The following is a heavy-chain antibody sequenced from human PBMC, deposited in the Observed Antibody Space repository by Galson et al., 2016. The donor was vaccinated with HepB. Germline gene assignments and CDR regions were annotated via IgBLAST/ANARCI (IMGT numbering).Heavy chain of an antibody. CDR3: GSVFEY. J-gene: IGHJ4*02. CDR1: GFTFTNYW. Sequence: SLRLSCAASGFTFTNYWIHWVRQAPGKGLVPVSGINNDGSSTYYADSVKGRFTISRDNAKNTLYLQMNSLRAEDTAVYYCGSVFEYWGQGTLVAVSS. CDR2: INNDGSST. V-gene: IGHV3-74*01.